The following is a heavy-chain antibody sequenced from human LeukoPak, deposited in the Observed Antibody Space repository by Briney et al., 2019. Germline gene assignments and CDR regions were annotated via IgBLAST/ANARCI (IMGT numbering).Heavy chain of an antibody. CDR3: ARHTREGCGGDCYPWGYYYYMDV. Sequence: PSETLSLTCAVYGGSFSGYYWSWIRQPPGKGLEWIGEINHSGSTNYNPSLKSRVTISVDTSKNQFSLKLSSVTAADTAVYYCARHTREGCGGDCYPWGYYYYMDVWGKGTTVTVSS. J-gene: IGHJ6*03. CDR1: GGSFSGYY. D-gene: IGHD2-21*01. CDR2: INHSGST. V-gene: IGHV4-34*01.